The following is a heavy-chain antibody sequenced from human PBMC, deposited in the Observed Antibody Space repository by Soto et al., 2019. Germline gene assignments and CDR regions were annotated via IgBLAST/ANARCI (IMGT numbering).Heavy chain of an antibody. CDR3: AKDIAHRHRWDLER. D-gene: IGHD1-26*01. CDR1: GFTFSNYA. Sequence: EVQLLESGGGLVQPGGSLRLSFAASGFTFSNYAMTWVRQAPGKGLDWVSAISGSGGFTYYADSVRGRFTISRDNSKNTLFLQMNSLRAEDTAVYYCAKDIAHRHRWDLERWGQGILVTVSS. J-gene: IGHJ4*02. V-gene: IGHV3-23*01. CDR2: ISGSGGFT.